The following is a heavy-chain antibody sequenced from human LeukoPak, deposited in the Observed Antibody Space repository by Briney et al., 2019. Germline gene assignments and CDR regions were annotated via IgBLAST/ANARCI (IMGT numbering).Heavy chain of an antibody. CDR1: GNTFTSYD. J-gene: IGHJ4*02. Sequence: ASVKVSCKASGNTFTSYDINWVQQATGQGLEWRGWMNPNSGNTGYAQKFQGRVTMTRNTSISTAYMELSSLRSEDTAVYYCARGFDFWSGYYWGYWGQGTLVTVSS. CDR3: ARGFDFWSGYYWGY. V-gene: IGHV1-8*01. D-gene: IGHD3-3*01. CDR2: MNPNSGNT.